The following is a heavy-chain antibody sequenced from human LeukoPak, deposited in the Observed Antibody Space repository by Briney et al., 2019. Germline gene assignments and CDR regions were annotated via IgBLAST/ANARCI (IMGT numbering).Heavy chain of an antibody. CDR3: AKVGWGDCYMDV. CDR1: GFTLSSYW. D-gene: IGHD3-16*01. V-gene: IGHV3-74*01. CDR2: IDNDGSTT. Sequence: GGSLRLSCAASGFTLSSYWMHWVRQAPGKGLVWVSRIDNDGSTTNYADSVKGRFTISRDNSKNTLYLQMNSLRAEDTAVYYCAKVGWGDCYMDVWGKGTTVTVSS. J-gene: IGHJ6*03.